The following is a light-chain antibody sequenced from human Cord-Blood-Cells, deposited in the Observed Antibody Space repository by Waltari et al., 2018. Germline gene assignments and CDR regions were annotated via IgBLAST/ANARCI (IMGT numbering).Light chain of an antibody. J-gene: IGKJ2*01. V-gene: IGKV1-39*01. CDR1: QSISSY. CDR2: AAS. Sequence: DIQMIQFPSSMCASVENRVTITCRPSQSISSYLNWYQQKPVKTPKLLIYAASSLQSGVPSRFSGSGSGTDFTLTISSLQPEDFATYYCQQSYSTPYTFGQGTKLEIK. CDR3: QQSYSTPYT.